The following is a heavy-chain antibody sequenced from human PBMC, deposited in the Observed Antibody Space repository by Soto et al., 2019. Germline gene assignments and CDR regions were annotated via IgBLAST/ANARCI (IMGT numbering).Heavy chain of an antibody. Sequence: PSETLSLTCAVSGGSISSSNWWICVRQPPGKGLEWIWEIYHSGSTNYNPSLKSRVTISVDKSKNQLSLKLSSVTAADKAVYYCATWGGYSSSSFGAIYWFDPWGQGTLVTVSS. CDR3: ATWGGYSSSSFGAIYWFDP. CDR1: GGSISSSNW. V-gene: IGHV4-4*02. J-gene: IGHJ5*02. D-gene: IGHD6-6*01. CDR2: IYHSGST.